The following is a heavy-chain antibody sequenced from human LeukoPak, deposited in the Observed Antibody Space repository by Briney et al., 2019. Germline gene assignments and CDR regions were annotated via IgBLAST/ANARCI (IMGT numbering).Heavy chain of an antibody. CDR1: GFTFSSYG. CDR3: ATRLTRGVILYPFDY. CDR2: ISYDGSNK. Sequence: GGSLRLSCSASGFTFSSYGMHWVRQAPGKGLEWVAVISYDGSNKYYADSVKGRFTISRDNSKNTLYLQMNSLRAEDTAVYYCATRLTRGVILYPFDYWGQGTLVTVSS. V-gene: IGHV3-30*03. D-gene: IGHD3-10*01. J-gene: IGHJ4*02.